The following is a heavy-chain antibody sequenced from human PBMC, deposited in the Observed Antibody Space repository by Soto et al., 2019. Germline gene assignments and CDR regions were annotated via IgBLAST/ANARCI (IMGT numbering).Heavy chain of an antibody. J-gene: IGHJ3*02. CDR1: GFTFNSYA. CDR2: ISVNGGST. Sequence: GGSLRLSCAASGFTFNSYAMTWVRQGPGKGLEWVSGISVNGGSTHYAGSVKGRFTISRDNSKNTLSLQRNSLRAEDTAVYYCGKSLSTGTGDAFDIWGQGRMVTVSS. V-gene: IGHV3-23*01. D-gene: IGHD1-1*01. CDR3: GKSLSTGTGDAFDI.